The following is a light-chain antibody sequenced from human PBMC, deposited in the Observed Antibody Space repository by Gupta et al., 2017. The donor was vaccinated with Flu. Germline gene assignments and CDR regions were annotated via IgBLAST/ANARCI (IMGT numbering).Light chain of an antibody. Sequence: QSVLTQPPSASGTPGQSVTVSCSGSSSNIGGNYVSWYQQVPGAAPKLLIYKNEQRPSGVPARISGSKSDTSAALAISGLRAEDEADYYCATWDDNQNGQVFGGGTKLTVL. CDR1: SSNIGGNY. CDR2: KNE. J-gene: IGLJ3*02. CDR3: ATWDDNQNGQV. V-gene: IGLV1-47*01.